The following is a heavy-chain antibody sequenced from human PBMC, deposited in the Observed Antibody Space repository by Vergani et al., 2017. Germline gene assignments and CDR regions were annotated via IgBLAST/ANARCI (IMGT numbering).Heavy chain of an antibody. D-gene: IGHD2-21*01. Sequence: VQLVESGGGVVQPGGSLRLSCAASGFTFSNSAVSWVRQAPGRGLAWVSSISGPGLSTYYADSVKGRFSISRDNSKNTVYLQINSLRAADTAFYYCADLYGDDGFSPFWGQGTLGTVS. CDR2: ISGPGLST. J-gene: IGHJ4*02. V-gene: IGHV3-23*04. CDR3: ADLYGDDGFSPF. CDR1: GFTFSNSA.